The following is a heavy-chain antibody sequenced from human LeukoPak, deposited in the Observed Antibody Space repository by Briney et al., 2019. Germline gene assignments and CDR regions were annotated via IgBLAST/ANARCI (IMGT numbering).Heavy chain of an antibody. Sequence: SETLSLTCAVYGGSFSGYYWSWIRQPPGKGLEWIGEINHSGSTNYNPSLKSRVTISVDTSKNQFSLKLSSVTAADTAVYYCARVIAAALDPWGQGTLVTVSS. CDR2: INHSGST. J-gene: IGHJ5*02. V-gene: IGHV4-34*01. CDR1: GGSFSGYY. D-gene: IGHD6-13*01. CDR3: ARVIAAALDP.